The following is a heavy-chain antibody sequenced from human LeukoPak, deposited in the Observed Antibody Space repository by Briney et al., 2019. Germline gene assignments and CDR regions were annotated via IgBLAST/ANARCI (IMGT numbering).Heavy chain of an antibody. J-gene: IGHJ4*02. Sequence: GGSLRLSCAASGFTVSSNYMSWVRQAPGKGLKWVSVIYSAGNTYYADSVKGRFTISRDNSKNTLHLQMNSLRAEDTAVYYCAREVPSYFDYWGQGTLVTVSS. V-gene: IGHV3-53*01. CDR1: GFTVSSNY. CDR3: AREVPSYFDY. CDR2: IYSAGNT.